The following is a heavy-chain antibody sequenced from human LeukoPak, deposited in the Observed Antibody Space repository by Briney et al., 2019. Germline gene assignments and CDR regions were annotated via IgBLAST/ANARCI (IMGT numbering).Heavy chain of an antibody. J-gene: IGHJ6*02. Sequence: GGSLRLSCAASGFTFSSYWMHWVRQAPGKGLVWVSRINSDGSSTSYADSVKGRFTISRDNSKNTLYLQMNSLRAEDKAVYYCARENDMGYCSGGRCYKGYNAMDVWGQGTTVTVSS. V-gene: IGHV3-74*01. CDR1: GFTFSSYW. D-gene: IGHD2-15*01. CDR3: ARENDMGYCSGGRCYKGYNAMDV. CDR2: INSDGSST.